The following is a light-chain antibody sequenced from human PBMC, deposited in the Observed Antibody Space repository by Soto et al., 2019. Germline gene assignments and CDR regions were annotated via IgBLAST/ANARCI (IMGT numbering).Light chain of an antibody. Sequence: QSALTQPPSASGSPGQSVTISCTGTSSDVGGYKYVSWYQQHPGKAPKLLIYEVSKRPSGVPDRFSGSKSGNTASLTVSGLQAADEAYYYCSSYAGSYNWVFGGGTKLTVL. V-gene: IGLV2-8*01. J-gene: IGLJ3*02. CDR3: SSYAGSYNWV. CDR1: SSDVGGYKY. CDR2: EVS.